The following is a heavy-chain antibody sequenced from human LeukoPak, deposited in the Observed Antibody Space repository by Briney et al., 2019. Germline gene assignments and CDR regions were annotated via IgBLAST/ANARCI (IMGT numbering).Heavy chain of an antibody. Sequence: SGPTLVNPTQTLTLTCTFSGISLSTSGVGVGWIRQPPGKALEWLAVTYWNNDKSYSPSLKSRLTITKDTSKNQVVLIMTNMDPVDTATYYCAHKGRGSGSYTMWGQGTLVTVSS. D-gene: IGHD3-10*01. CDR3: AHKGRGSGSYTM. CDR1: GISLSTSGVG. J-gene: IGHJ4*02. V-gene: IGHV2-5*01. CDR2: TYWNNDK.